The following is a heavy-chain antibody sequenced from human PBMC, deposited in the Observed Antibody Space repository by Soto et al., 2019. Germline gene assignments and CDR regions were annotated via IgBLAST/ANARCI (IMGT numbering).Heavy chain of an antibody. CDR3: ARYSSSYNWFDP. J-gene: IGHJ5*02. V-gene: IGHV4-39*01. CDR2: IYYSGST. CDR1: GGSISSSSYY. D-gene: IGHD6-13*01. Sequence: PSETLSLTCTVSGGSISSSSYYWGWIRQPPGKGLEWIGSIYYSGSTYYNPSLKSRVTISVDTSKNQFSLKLSSMTAADTAVYYCARYSSSYNWFDPWGQGTLVTVSS.